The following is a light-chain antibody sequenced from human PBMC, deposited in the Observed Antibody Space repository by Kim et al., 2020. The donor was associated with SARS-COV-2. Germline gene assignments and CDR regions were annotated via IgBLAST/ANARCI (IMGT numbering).Light chain of an antibody. J-gene: IGLJ2*01. Sequence: GKKVTSSCTRSSGSIASNYVQWYQQRPGSAPTTVIYEDNQRPSGVPDRFSGSIDSSSNSASLTISGLKTEDEADYYCQSYDSSNQVFGGGTQLTVL. CDR1: SGSIASNY. V-gene: IGLV6-57*03. CDR3: QSYDSSNQV. CDR2: EDN.